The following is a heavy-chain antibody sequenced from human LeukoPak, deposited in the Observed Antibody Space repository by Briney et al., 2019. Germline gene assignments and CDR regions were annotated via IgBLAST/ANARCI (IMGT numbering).Heavy chain of an antibody. Sequence: ASVKVSCKASGYTFTCYYMHWVRQAPGQGLEWMGRINPNSGGTNYAQKFQGRVTMTRDTSISTAYMELSRLRSDDTAVYYCARAAYIVVVPAAIRDNWFDPWGQGTLVTVSS. D-gene: IGHD2-2*01. V-gene: IGHV1-2*06. CDR1: GYTFTCYY. CDR3: ARAAYIVVVPAAIRDNWFDP. J-gene: IGHJ5*02. CDR2: INPNSGGT.